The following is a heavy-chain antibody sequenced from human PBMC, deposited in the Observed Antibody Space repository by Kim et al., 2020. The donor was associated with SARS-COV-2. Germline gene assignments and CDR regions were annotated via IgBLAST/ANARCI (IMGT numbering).Heavy chain of an antibody. D-gene: IGHD3-9*01. CDR3: VKRYILTGSLGLDY. CDR2: ISSNGGST. J-gene: IGHJ4*02. V-gene: IGHV3-64D*09. CDR1: GFTFSSYA. Sequence: GGSLRLSCSASGFTFSSYAMHWVRQAPGKGLEYVSAISSNGGSTYYADSVKGRFTISRDNSKNTLYLQMSSLRAEDTAVYYCVKRYILTGSLGLDYWGQGTLVTVSS.